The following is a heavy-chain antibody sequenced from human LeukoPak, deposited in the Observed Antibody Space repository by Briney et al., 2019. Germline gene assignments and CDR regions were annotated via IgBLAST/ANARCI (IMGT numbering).Heavy chain of an antibody. CDR3: ARSRRWMGYDSFDY. Sequence: AASVKVSCKASGGTFSSYAISWVRQAPGQGLEWMGGIIPIFGTANYAQKFQGRVTITADESTSTAYMELSSLRSEDTAVYYCARSRRWMGYDSFDYWGQGTLVTVSS. CDR1: GGTFSSYA. D-gene: IGHD3-22*01. V-gene: IGHV1-69*13. CDR2: IIPIFGTA. J-gene: IGHJ4*02.